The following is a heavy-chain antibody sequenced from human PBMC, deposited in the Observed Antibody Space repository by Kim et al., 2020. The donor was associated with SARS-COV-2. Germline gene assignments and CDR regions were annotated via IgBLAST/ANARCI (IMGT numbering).Heavy chain of an antibody. D-gene: IGHD6-13*01. CDR2: LYSAEIS. V-gene: IGHV3-53*01. Sequence: GGSLRLSCAASGFSVSNTYINWVRQAPGKGLEWVSVLYSAEISYYADSVKGRFTISRDNSKNTLYLNMNSLRAEDTAVYYCAGEGDECGTSSWPIDFWG. CDR3: AGEGDECGTSSWPIDF. CDR1: GFSVSNTY. J-gene: IGHJ6*01.